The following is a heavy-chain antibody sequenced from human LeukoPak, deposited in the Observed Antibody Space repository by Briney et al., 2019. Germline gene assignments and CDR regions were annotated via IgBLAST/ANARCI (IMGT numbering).Heavy chain of an antibody. CDR2: IYYSGST. Sequence: SETLSLTCTVSGGSISNYYWGWIRQPPGKGLEWIGSIYYSGSTYYNPSLKSRVTISVDTSKNQFSLKLSSVTAADTAVYYCAREIQELTGSPDDYWGRGTLVTVSS. J-gene: IGHJ4*02. CDR1: GGSISNYY. V-gene: IGHV4-39*02. CDR3: AREIQELTGSPDDY. D-gene: IGHD3-9*01.